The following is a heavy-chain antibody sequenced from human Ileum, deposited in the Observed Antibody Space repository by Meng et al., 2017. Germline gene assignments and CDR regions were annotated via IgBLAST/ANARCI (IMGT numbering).Heavy chain of an antibody. D-gene: IGHD3-10*01. CDR1: GGTFSSYA. Sequence: SVKVSCKASGGTFSSYAISWVRQAPGQGLAWMGGIIPMFGTANYAQKFQGRVTITADESTSTAYMELSSLRSEDTAIYYCARGQRPIITMVPGVEVYYGMDVWGQGTTVTVSS. V-gene: IGHV1-69*13. J-gene: IGHJ6*02. CDR2: IIPMFGTA. CDR3: ARGQRPIITMVPGVEVYYGMDV.